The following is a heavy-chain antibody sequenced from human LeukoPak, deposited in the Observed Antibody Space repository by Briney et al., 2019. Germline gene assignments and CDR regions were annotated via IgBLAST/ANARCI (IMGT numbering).Heavy chain of an antibody. D-gene: IGHD5-18*01. V-gene: IGHV1-3*01. CDR3: ARDPLVDTATFPDY. J-gene: IGHJ4*02. Sequence: ASVKVSCKASGCTFTSYAMHWVRQAPGQRLEWMGWINAGNGNTKYSQKFQGRVTITRNTSASTAYMELSSLRSEDTAVYYCARDPLVDTATFPDYWGQGTLVTVSS. CDR2: INAGNGNT. CDR1: GCTFTSYA.